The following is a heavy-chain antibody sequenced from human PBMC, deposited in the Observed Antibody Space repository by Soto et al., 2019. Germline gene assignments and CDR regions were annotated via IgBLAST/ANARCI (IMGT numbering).Heavy chain of an antibody. CDR2: FTASGNT. CDR3: ARLTAY. D-gene: IGHD2-21*02. Sequence: EVQLLESGGGVVQPGGSLRLSCSVSGFTLSSNSMSWVRQAPGKGLEWVSTFTASGNTSYADSVKGRFTISRDTSRNTVVLQMNSLTAEDTAIYYCARLTAYWGQGTLVTVSS. V-gene: IGHV3-23*01. J-gene: IGHJ4*02. CDR1: GFTLSSNS.